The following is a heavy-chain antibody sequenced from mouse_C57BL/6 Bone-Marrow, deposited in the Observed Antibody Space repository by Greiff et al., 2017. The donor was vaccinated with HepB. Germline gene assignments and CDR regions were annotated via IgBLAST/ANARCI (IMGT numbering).Heavy chain of an antibody. CDR3: AREGSSGWFAY. V-gene: IGHV1-81*01. CDR2: IYPRSGNT. D-gene: IGHD3-2*02. J-gene: IGHJ3*01. CDR1: GYTFTSYG. Sequence: QVQLQQSGAELARPGASVKLSCKASGYTFTSYGISWVKQRTGQGLEWIGEIYPRSGNTYYNEKFKGKATLTADKSSSTASMELRSLTSEDSAVYFCAREGSSGWFAYWGQGTLVTVSA.